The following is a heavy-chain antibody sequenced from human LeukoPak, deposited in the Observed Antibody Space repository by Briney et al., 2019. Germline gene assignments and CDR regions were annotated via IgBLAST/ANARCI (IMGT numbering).Heavy chain of an antibody. D-gene: IGHD6-19*01. V-gene: IGHV3-48*03. Sequence: GGSLRLSCAASGFTFSSYEMNWVRQAPGKGLEWVSYISSSGSTIYYADSVKGRFTISRDNAKNSLYLKMNSLRAEDTAVYYCARDHIGSGWVDYWGQGTLVTVSS. CDR3: ARDHIGSGWVDY. J-gene: IGHJ4*02. CDR2: ISSSGSTI. CDR1: GFTFSSYE.